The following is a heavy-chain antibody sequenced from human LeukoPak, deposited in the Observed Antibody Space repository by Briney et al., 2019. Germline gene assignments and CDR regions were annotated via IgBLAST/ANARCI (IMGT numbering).Heavy chain of an antibody. Sequence: ASVKVSCKASGYTFTGYYMHWVRQAPGQGLEWMGWINPNSGGTNYAQKFQGRVTMTRDTSISTAYMELSRLRSDDTAVYYCARDYRKGYYDSSGHYGGYWGQGTLVTVSS. CDR1: GYTFTGYY. CDR3: ARDYRKGYYDSSGHYGGY. CDR2: INPNSGGT. J-gene: IGHJ4*02. V-gene: IGHV1-2*02. D-gene: IGHD3-22*01.